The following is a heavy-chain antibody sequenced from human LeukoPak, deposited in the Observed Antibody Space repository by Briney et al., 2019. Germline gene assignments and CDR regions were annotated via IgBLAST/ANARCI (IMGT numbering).Heavy chain of an antibody. J-gene: IGHJ4*02. CDR3: ARVEATVTSNVFDY. CDR1: GFTFSSYS. V-gene: IGHV3-21*01. D-gene: IGHD4-17*01. CDR2: ISSRSSYI. Sequence: GGSLRLSCAASGFTFSSYSMNWVRQAPGKGLEWVSSISSRSSYIYYADSVKGRFTISRDNAKKSLYLQMNSLRAEDTAIYYCARVEATVTSNVFDYWGQGTLVTVS.